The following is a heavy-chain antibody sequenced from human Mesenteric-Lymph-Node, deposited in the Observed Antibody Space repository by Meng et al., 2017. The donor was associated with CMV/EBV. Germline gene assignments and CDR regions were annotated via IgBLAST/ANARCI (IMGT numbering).Heavy chain of an antibody. D-gene: IGHD3-10*01. CDR2: INPNSGGT. J-gene: IGHJ5*02. Sequence: FTAYSMHWVRQAPGQGLEWMGRINPNSGGTNYAQNFQGRVTMTRDTSISTAYMELSRLRSDDTAVYYCARADITMVRGIIITSRWFDPWGQGTLVTVSS. CDR1: FTAYS. V-gene: IGHV1-2*06. CDR3: ARADITMVRGIIITSRWFDP.